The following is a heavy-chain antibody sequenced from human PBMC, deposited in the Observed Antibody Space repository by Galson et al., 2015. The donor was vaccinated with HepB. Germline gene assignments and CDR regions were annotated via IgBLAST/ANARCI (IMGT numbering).Heavy chain of an antibody. J-gene: IGHJ4*02. CDR3: ARSDTPQGPAEDIVVVPAAIPGAVDY. CDR2: IKQDGSEK. Sequence: SLRLSCAASGFTFSSYWMSWVRQAPGKGLEWVANIKQDGSEKYYVDSVKGRFTISRDNAKNSLYLQMNSLRAEDTAVYYCARSDTPQGPAEDIVVVPAAIPGAVDYWGQGTLVTVSS. V-gene: IGHV3-7*03. CDR1: GFTFSSYW. D-gene: IGHD2-2*02.